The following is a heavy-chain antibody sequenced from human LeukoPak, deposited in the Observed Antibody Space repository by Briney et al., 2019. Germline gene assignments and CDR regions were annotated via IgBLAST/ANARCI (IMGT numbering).Heavy chain of an antibody. V-gene: IGHV3-21*01. CDR3: ARFDSASGTGFDY. Sequence: VGSLRLSCAASGFTFNNYDMNWVRLAPGRGLEWVSSISTSSSYKYYADSLKGRFTVSRDNAKNSLYLHMNSLRAEDTAVYWCARFDSASGTGFDYWGQGAPFAVSS. D-gene: IGHD6-13*01. CDR2: ISTSSSYK. CDR1: GFTFNNYD. J-gene: IGHJ4*02.